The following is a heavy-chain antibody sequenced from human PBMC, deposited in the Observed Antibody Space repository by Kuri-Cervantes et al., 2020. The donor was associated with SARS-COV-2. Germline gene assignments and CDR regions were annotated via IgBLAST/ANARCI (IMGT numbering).Heavy chain of an antibody. CDR2: ISWNSGSI. J-gene: IGHJ3*02. CDR3: AREGGYYYDSSGYSTGDAFDI. Sequence: SLKISCAASGFTFDDYAMHWVRQAPGKGLEWVSGISWNSGSIGYADSVKGRFTISRDNSKNTLYLQMSSLRAEDTAVYYCAREGGYYYDSSGYSTGDAFDIWGQGTMVTVSS. V-gene: IGHV3-9*01. D-gene: IGHD3-22*01. CDR1: GFTFDDYA.